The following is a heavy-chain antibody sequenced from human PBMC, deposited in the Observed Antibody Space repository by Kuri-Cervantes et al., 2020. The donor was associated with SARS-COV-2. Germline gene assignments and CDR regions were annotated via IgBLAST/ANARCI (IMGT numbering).Heavy chain of an antibody. CDR1: GFIFDNYA. CDR2: INWNSGSI. V-gene: IGHV3-9*01. J-gene: IGHJ4*02. CDR3: ARVAAVAGSFDY. Sequence: SLKISCSASGFIFDNYAMHWVRQAPGKGLEWVSAINWNSGSIGYADSVKGRFTISRDNAKNSLYLQMNSLRAEDTAVYYCARVAAVAGSFDYWGQGTLVTVSS. D-gene: IGHD6-19*01.